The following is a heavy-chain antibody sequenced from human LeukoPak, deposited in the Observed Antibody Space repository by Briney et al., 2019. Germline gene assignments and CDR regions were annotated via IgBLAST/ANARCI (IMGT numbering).Heavy chain of an antibody. CDR1: GGSTIDYY. CDR2: IHHSGHS. CDR3: ARIDRGISNLYYYSYHRDG. J-gene: IGHJ6*03. D-gene: IGHD3-10*01. V-gene: IGHV4-59*08. Sequence: SETLSLTCTVSGGSTIDYYWTWIRQPPGKGLEWIGFIHHSGHSDNNPSLKSRVSILLDTPKNQLSLKLGSVTAADTAVYYCARIDRGISNLYYYSYHRDGWGKGITVTVSS.